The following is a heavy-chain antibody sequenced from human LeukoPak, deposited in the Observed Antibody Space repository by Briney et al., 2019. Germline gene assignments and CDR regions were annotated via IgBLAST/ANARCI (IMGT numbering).Heavy chain of an antibody. CDR1: GYTFTKHP. Sequence: ASVKVSCKTSGYTFTKHPMHWVRQAPGQRLEWMGWINTDNGNTKYSEKFQGRVAITRDTSASTAYMELNSLTSEDTALYYCAPLIGAYFDCWGQGTLVTVSS. V-gene: IGHV1-3*04. CDR2: INTDNGNT. J-gene: IGHJ4*02. D-gene: IGHD3-10*01. CDR3: APLIGAYFDC.